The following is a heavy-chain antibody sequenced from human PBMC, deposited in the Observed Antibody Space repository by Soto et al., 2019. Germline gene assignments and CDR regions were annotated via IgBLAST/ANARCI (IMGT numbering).Heavy chain of an antibody. Sequence: SETLSLTCTVSGGSISSSSYYWGWIRQPPGKGLEWIGSIYYSGSTYYNPSLKSRVTLSVDTSKNQFSLNLTSVTAADTAVYDGARRALGYYMDVWGKGTTVTVSS. CDR1: GGSISSSSYY. CDR3: ARRALGYYMDV. V-gene: IGHV4-39*01. D-gene: IGHD3-16*01. CDR2: IYYSGST. J-gene: IGHJ6*03.